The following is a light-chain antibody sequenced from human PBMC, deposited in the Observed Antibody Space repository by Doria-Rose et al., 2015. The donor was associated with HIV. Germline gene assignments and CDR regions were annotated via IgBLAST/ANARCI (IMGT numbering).Light chain of an antibody. CDR2: DGS. CDR1: QRLSSHY. CDR3: HQYGTSWT. Sequence: TQSPGTLSLSPGARATLSCRASQRLSSHYLAWYQQKPGQDPSLLIYDGSTRATGIPDRFSASGSGTDFTLTINRLEPEDFALYYCHQYGTSWTFGQGTKVKI. V-gene: IGKV3-20*01. J-gene: IGKJ1*01.